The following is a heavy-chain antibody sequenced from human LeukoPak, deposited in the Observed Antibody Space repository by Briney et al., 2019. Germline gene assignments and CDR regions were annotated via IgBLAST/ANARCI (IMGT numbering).Heavy chain of an antibody. CDR3: AKDEVEAKEWELFDY. D-gene: IGHD1-26*01. CDR2: ISGSGGST. J-gene: IGHJ4*02. Sequence: PGGSLRLSCAASGFTFSSYAMSWVRQAPGKGLEWVSAISGSGGSTYYADSVKGRFTISRDNSKNTLYLQMNSLRAEDTAVYYCAKDEVEAKEWELFDYWGQGTLVTVSS. V-gene: IGHV3-23*01. CDR1: GFTFSSYA.